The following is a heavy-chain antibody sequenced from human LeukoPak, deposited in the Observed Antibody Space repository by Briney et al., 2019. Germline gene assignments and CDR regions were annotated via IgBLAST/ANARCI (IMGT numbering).Heavy chain of an antibody. D-gene: IGHD3-22*01. J-gene: IGHJ4*02. CDR2: MIPNFGTA. CDR3: ARQGTYYYDSSGYFWFDY. CDR1: GGTFSSYA. Sequence: SGKVSCKASGGTFSSYAISWGGQAPGQGGEGMGGMIPNFGTANYAQKFQGRVTITADESTSTAYMELSSLRSEDTAVYYCARQGTYYYDSSGYFWFDYWGQGTLVTVSS. V-gene: IGHV1-69*01.